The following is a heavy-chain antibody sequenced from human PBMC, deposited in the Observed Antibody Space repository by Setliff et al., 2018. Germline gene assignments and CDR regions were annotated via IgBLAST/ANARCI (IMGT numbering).Heavy chain of an antibody. D-gene: IGHD3-16*01. CDR2: ISPYSGET. J-gene: IGHJ4*02. CDR1: GFSFTTFG. CDR3: TRSRAPRVVLAADFDF. V-gene: IGHV1-18*01. Sequence: ASVKVSCKTSGFSFTTFGFSWVRQAPGQVLEWMGWISPYSGETNYAQKFQDRLSVTADTSSKTTYMELRSLTSDDTAVYFCTRSRAPRVVLAADFDFWGQGTLVTVSS.